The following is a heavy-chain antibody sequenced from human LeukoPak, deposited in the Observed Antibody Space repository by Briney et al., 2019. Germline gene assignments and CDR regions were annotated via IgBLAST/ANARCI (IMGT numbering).Heavy chain of an antibody. Sequence: SETLSLTCTVSGASFSSSTYYWGWIRQPPGKGLEWIGSIYYSGSTYYNPSLKSRVTMSVDTSKNQFSLKLSSVTAADTAVYYCARHAGGIAAAGTRPFDYWGEGTLVTVSS. J-gene: IGHJ4*02. V-gene: IGHV4-39*01. CDR1: GASFSSSTYY. CDR3: ARHAGGIAAAGTRPFDY. D-gene: IGHD6-13*01. CDR2: IYYSGST.